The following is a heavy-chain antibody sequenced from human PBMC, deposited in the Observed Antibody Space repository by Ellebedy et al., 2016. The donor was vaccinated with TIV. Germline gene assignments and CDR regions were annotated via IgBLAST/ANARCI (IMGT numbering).Heavy chain of an antibody. J-gene: IGHJ4*02. CDR1: GFTFSSYW. CDR2: IYAGGTT. V-gene: IGHV3-53*01. CDR3: ARGNRYFDY. Sequence: GESLKISCAASGFTFSSYWMHWVRQAPGKGLEWVSLIYAGGTTYYGDSVKGRFTFSRDSSKNTLHLQMNSLRAEDTAIYYCARGNRYFDYWGQGTLVTVSP. D-gene: IGHD4-23*01.